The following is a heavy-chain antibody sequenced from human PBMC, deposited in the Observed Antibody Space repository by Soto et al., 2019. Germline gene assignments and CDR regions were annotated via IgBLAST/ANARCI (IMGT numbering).Heavy chain of an antibody. CDR2: ISGSGGST. Sequence: GGSLRLSCSASGFTFRSYAMIWVRQAPGKGLEWVSGISGSGGSTYYADAVQGRFTISRDNSKNILYLQMNSLRAEDTAVYYCAKDYEEVVVAAGFDPWGQGTLVTVSS. J-gene: IGHJ5*02. V-gene: IGHV3-23*01. CDR3: AKDYEEVVVAAGFDP. CDR1: GFTFRSYA. D-gene: IGHD2-15*01.